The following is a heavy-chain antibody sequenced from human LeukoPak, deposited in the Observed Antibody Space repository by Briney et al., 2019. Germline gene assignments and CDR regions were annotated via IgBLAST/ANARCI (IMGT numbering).Heavy chain of an antibody. V-gene: IGHV4-39*07. Sequence: PSETLSLTCTVSGGSISSSSYYWGWIRQPPGKGLEWIGSIYYSGSTYYNPSLKSRVTISVDTSKNQFSLKLSSVTAADTAVYYCARDNRYTYAPGDWGQGTLVTVSS. CDR2: IYYSGST. CDR3: ARDNRYTYAPGD. CDR1: GGSISSSSYY. J-gene: IGHJ4*02. D-gene: IGHD5-18*01.